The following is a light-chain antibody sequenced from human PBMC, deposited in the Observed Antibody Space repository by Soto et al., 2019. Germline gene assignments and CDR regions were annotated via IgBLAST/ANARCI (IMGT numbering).Light chain of an antibody. CDR3: QQYYHWWT. CDR1: QSVSSN. V-gene: IGKV3-15*01. J-gene: IGKJ1*01. CDR2: AAS. Sequence: EIVLTVSLATLSVSTGERAKHSCRASQSVSSNLAWYQQKPGQAPRVLIYAASTRATGIPDRFSGSGSGTEFTLTISCLHSEDFGVYSCQQYYHWWTFGQGTKVDIK.